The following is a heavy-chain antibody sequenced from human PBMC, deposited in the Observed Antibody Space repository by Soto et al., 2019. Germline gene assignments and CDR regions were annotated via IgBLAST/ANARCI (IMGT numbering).Heavy chain of an antibody. J-gene: IGHJ4*02. CDR1: GFTFSNAW. V-gene: IGHV3-15*01. D-gene: IGHD3-10*02. CDR2: IKSIPDGGTT. CDR3: TTLRCSGSYSPFDH. Sequence: EVQLVESGGGLVKPGGSLRLSCAASGFTFSNAWMSWVRQAPGKGLEWVGRIKSIPDGGTTDSAAPGKGRFTISRXDXXNRLHLQMSSVKTGDTAVYYCTTLRCSGSYSPFDHWGQGTLVTVAA.